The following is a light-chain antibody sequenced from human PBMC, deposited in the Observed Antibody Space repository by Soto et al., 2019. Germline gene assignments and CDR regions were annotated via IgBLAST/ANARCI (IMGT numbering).Light chain of an antibody. J-gene: IGKJ1*01. CDR2: EVS. CDR3: QHYNSYSEA. CDR1: QSINKW. Sequence: DILLTQSPSTLAASVGDMVTISCRASQSINKWLAWYQHKPGKAPNLLIYEVSTLHSGVPSRFSGSGSGTEFTLTISSLQPDDFATYYCQHYNSYSEAFGQGTKVDI. V-gene: IGKV1-5*03.